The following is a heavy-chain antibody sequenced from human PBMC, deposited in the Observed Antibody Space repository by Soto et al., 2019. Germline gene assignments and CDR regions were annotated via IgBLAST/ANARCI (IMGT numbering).Heavy chain of an antibody. Sequence: GASVKVSCKASGYTFTNHAIHWVRQAPGQGLEWMGWINAGKGDTKYPQRFQGRVTITADKSTSTAYMELSSLRSEDTAVYYCARNWGNSGSYYFDYWGQGTLVTVSS. D-gene: IGHD1-26*01. CDR2: INAGKGDT. V-gene: IGHV1-3*01. CDR3: ARNWGNSGSYYFDY. J-gene: IGHJ4*02. CDR1: GYTFTNHA.